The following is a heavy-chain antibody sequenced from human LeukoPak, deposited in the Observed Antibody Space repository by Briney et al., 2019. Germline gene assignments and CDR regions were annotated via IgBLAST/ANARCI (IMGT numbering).Heavy chain of an antibody. V-gene: IGHV3-30-3*01. CDR3: AREELGSSLGFDP. J-gene: IGHJ5*02. CDR2: ISFDGSNK. D-gene: IGHD3-16*01. CDR1: GFTFSSYT. Sequence: GGSLRLSCAASGFTFSSYTIHWVRQPPGKGLEWVAVISFDGSNKYYADSVKSRFTISRDNSKNTLYLQMNSLRAEDTAVYYCAREELGSSLGFDPWGQGTLVTVSS.